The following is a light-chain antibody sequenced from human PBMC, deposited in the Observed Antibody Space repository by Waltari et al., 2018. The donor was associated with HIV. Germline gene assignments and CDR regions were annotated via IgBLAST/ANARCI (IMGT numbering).Light chain of an antibody. Sequence: EIVLTQSPGTLSLSPGESATLSCRASQTISNDYLVWYHQKPCQAPRLLIYGASSRATGIPGRFSGSGSGTDFTLTITRLEPEDFAVYYCQQYHTTPFTFGQGTRLEIK. CDR2: GAS. CDR3: QQYHTTPFT. V-gene: IGKV3-20*01. J-gene: IGKJ5*01. CDR1: QTISNDY.